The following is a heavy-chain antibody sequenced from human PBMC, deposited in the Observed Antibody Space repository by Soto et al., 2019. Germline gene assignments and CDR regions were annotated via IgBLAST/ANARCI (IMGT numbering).Heavy chain of an antibody. CDR2: IYYSGTT. D-gene: IGHD3-22*01. V-gene: IGHV4-30-4*08. CDR3: ATPDADSKGYAFDI. J-gene: IGHJ3*02. CDR1: GGSIGSGEYY. Sequence: PSETLSLTCTVSGGSIGSGEYYWSWIRQTPGKGLEWIGYIYYSGTTFYRPALQSRVTISVDIPKNQFSVKLSSMTAAVTAVYYCATPDADSKGYAFDIWGHGTMVTVSS.